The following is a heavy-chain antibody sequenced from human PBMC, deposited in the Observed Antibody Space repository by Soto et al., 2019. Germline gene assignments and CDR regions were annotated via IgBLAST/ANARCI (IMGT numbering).Heavy chain of an antibody. J-gene: IGHJ6*02. CDR2: ISYDGSNK. CDR3: ARQQLATPYYDGMDV. Sequence: ESGGGVVQPGRSLRLSCAASGFTFSSYAMHWVRQAPGKWLEWVAVISYDGSNKYYADSVKGRFTISRDNSKNTLYLQMNSLRAEATAVYYGARQQLATPYYDGMDVWGQGTTVTVSS. V-gene: IGHV3-30-3*01. CDR1: GFTFSSYA. D-gene: IGHD6-13*01.